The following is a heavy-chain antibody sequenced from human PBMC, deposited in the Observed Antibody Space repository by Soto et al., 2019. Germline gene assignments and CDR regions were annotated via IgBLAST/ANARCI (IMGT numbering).Heavy chain of an antibody. CDR1: GYTFTRYG. CDR3: ARDQGYYDKGMDV. V-gene: IGHV1-18*01. CDR2: ISTYNGIT. D-gene: IGHD3-22*01. J-gene: IGHJ6*02. Sequence: RAAVKVSCKASGYTFTRYGISWVRQAPGQGLEWMGWISTYNGITNYPQKLQGRVTMTTDTSTSTAYMELRSLRSDDTAVYYCARDQGYYDKGMDVWGQGTTVTVSS.